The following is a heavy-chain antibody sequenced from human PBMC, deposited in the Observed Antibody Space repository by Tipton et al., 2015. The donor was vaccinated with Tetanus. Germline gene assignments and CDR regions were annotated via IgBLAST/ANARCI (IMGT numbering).Heavy chain of an antibody. CDR2: ISYDGSNK. Sequence: SLRLSCAASGFTFSSYAMHWVRQAPGKGLEWVAVISYDGSNKYYADSVKGRFTISRDNSKNTLYLQMNSLRAEDTAVYYCARTPWSGYSSEFDYWGQGTLVPVSS. CDR1: GFTFSSYA. D-gene: IGHD5-18*01. CDR3: ARTPWSGYSSEFDY. J-gene: IGHJ4*02. V-gene: IGHV3-30-3*01.